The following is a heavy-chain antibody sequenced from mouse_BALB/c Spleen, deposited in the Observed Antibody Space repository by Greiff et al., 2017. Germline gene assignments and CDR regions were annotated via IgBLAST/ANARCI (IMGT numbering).Heavy chain of an antibody. J-gene: IGHJ4*01. V-gene: IGHV5-17*02. Sequence: EVQLVESGGGLVQPGGSRKLSCAASGFTFSSFGMHWVRQAPEKGLEWVAYISSGSSTIYYADTVKGRFTISRDNPKNTLFLQMTSLRSEDTAMYYCAREGYRYDEGGYAMDYWGQGTSVTVSS. CDR3: AREGYRYDEGGYAMDY. D-gene: IGHD2-14*01. CDR2: ISSGSSTI. CDR1: GFTFSSFG.